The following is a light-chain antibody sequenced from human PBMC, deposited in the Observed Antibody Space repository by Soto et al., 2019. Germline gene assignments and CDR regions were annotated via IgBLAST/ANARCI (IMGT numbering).Light chain of an antibody. CDR2: WAS. CDR3: QHYYSTPLT. Sequence: LLNQSPASLAESLVERANINCKSSQSVLYSSNNKNYLAWYQQKPGQPPKLLIYWASTRESGVPDRFSGSGSGTDFTLTISSLQAEDVAVYYCQHYYSTPLTFGGGTEVDIK. J-gene: IGKJ4*01. CDR1: QSVLYSSNNKNY. V-gene: IGKV4-1*01.